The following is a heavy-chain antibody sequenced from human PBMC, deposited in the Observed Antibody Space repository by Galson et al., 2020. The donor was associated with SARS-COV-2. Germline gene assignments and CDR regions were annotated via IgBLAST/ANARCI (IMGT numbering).Heavy chain of an antibody. CDR1: GFSLSTSGVG. V-gene: IGHV2-5*02. CDR2: IYWDDDK. CDR3: AHRSITMVRGSFDP. J-gene: IGHJ5*02. Sequence: SGPTLVQPTQTLTLTCTFSGFSLSTSGVGVGWIRQPPGKALEWLALIYWDDDKRYSPSLKSRLTITKDTSKNQVVLKMTNMDPVDTATYYCAHRSITMVRGSFDPWGQGTLVTVSS. D-gene: IGHD3-10*01.